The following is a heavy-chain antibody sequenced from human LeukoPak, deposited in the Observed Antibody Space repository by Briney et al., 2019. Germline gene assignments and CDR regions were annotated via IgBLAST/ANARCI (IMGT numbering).Heavy chain of an antibody. D-gene: IGHD1-26*01. CDR1: GFTFSSYS. Sequence: GGSLRLSCTASGFTFSSYSMNWVRQAPGKGLEWVSSISSSHSYIYYADSLKGRFTISRDNARNSLYLQMNSLRAEDTAVYYCARDSRRGWELLAGTDYWGQGTLVTVSS. CDR2: ISSSHSYI. CDR3: ARDSRRGWELLAGTDY. V-gene: IGHV3-21*01. J-gene: IGHJ4*02.